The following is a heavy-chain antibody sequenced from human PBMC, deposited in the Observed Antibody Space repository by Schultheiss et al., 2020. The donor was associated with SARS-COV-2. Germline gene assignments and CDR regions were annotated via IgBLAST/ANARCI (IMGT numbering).Heavy chain of an antibody. V-gene: IGHV3-30*03. CDR2: ISYDGSNK. J-gene: IGHJ6*02. CDR3: ARDVTLVQGLIDYYGMDV. D-gene: IGHD3-10*01. CDR1: GFTFSSYG. Sequence: GGSLRLSCAASGFTFSSYGMHWVRQAPGKGLEWVAVISYDGSNKYYADSVKGRFTISRDNSKNTLYLQMNSLRAEDTAVYYCARDVTLVQGLIDYYGMDVWGQGTTVTVSS.